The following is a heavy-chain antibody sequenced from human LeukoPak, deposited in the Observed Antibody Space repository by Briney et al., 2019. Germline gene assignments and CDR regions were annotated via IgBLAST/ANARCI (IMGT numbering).Heavy chain of an antibody. CDR2: ISSSSSYI. Sequence: GGPLRFSVEASGFPFSSYTMTWVGQAPGRGREWVSSISSSSSYIYYADSVKGRFTISRDDAKNSLYLQMNSLRAEDTAVYYCARDNYYDSSGLGYWGQGTLVTVSS. D-gene: IGHD3-22*01. CDR3: ARDNYYDSSGLGY. V-gene: IGHV3-21*01. J-gene: IGHJ4*02. CDR1: GFPFSSYT.